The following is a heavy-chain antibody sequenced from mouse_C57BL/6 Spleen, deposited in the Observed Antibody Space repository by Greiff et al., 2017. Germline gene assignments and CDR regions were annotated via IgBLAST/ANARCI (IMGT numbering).Heavy chain of an antibody. J-gene: IGHJ2*01. CDR2: IHPNSGST. D-gene: IGHD1-1*01. CDR3: ARLSTTGFDY. CDR1: GYTFTSYW. Sequence: QVQLQQPGAELVKPGASVKLSCKASGYTFTSYWTHWVKQRPGQGLEWIGMIHPNSGSTNYNEKFKSKATLTVDKSSSTAYMQLSSLTSEDSAVYYCARLSTTGFDYWGQGTTLTVSS. V-gene: IGHV1-64*01.